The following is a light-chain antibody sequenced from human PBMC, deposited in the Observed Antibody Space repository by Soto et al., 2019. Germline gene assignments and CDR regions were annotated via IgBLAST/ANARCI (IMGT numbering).Light chain of an antibody. J-gene: IGKJ1*01. CDR2: AAS. CDR1: QDIKKC. CDR3: QQYDSSPRT. Sequence: DIQMTQTPSSLSASLGDRVTITCRASQDIKKCVAWYQQRPGKVPKLLIYAASTLQSGAPSRFSGSGSGTDFTLTINRLEPEDFAVYYCQQYDSSPRTFGQGTKV. V-gene: IGKV1-27*01.